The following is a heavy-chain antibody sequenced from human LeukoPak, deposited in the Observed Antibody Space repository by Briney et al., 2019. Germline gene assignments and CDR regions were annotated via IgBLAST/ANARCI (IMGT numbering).Heavy chain of an antibody. D-gene: IGHD1-26*01. CDR3: AGGSPGKYCFDY. V-gene: IGHV3-30-3*01. CDR2: ISYDGSNK. J-gene: IGHJ4*02. CDR1: GFTFSSYA. Sequence: PGGSLRLSCAASGFTFSSYAMHWVRQAPGKGLEWVAVISYDGSNKYYADSVKGRFTISRDNSKNTLYLQMNSLRAEDTAVYYCAGGSPGKYCFDYWGQGTLVTVSS.